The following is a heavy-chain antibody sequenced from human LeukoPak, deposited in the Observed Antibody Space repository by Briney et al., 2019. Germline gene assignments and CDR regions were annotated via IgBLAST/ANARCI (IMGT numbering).Heavy chain of an antibody. D-gene: IGHD6-13*01. J-gene: IGHJ3*02. Sequence: ASVKVSCKASGYTFTDYYMHWVRQAPGQGLEWMGWINPDSGGPNYAQKFQGRVTMTRDTSISTAYMELSRLRSDDTAVYYCAREVVSIAAAGTSNDAFDIWGQGTMVTVSS. CDR3: AREVVSIAAAGTSNDAFDI. V-gene: IGHV1-2*02. CDR1: GYTFTDYY. CDR2: INPDSGGP.